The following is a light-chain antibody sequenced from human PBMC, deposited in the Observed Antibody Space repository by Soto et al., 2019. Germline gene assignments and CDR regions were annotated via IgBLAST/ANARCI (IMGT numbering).Light chain of an antibody. CDR1: ENINTD. V-gene: IGKV3-11*01. Sequence: IVLTQSPATLSVSPGETATLSCRASENINTDLAWYQQKPGQAPKLLIYDASNRATGIPARFSASGSGTDFTLTISSLEPEDFAVYYCQHRYNWPLTFGGGTKVEIK. CDR2: DAS. J-gene: IGKJ4*01. CDR3: QHRYNWPLT.